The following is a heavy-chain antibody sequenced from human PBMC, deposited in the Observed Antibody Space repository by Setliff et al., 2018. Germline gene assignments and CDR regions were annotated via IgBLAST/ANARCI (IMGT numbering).Heavy chain of an antibody. V-gene: IGHV1-2*04. Sequence: ASVKVSCKASGGTFSSYAISWVRQAPGQGLEWMGWINPDSGDANYGPNFQGWVTMTRDTSIDTAYLDLSRLKSDDTAVYYCSRERSRRHCYGGSCDFYYYGLDVWGQGTTVTVSS. D-gene: IGHD2-15*01. CDR3: SRERSRRHCYGGSCDFYYYGLDV. CDR2: INPDSGDA. J-gene: IGHJ6*02. CDR1: GGTFSSYA.